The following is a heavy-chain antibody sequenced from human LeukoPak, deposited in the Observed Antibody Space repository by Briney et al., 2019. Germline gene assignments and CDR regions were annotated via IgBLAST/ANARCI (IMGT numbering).Heavy chain of an antibody. CDR2: INHSGST. J-gene: IGHJ4*02. D-gene: IGHD3-16*01. V-gene: IGHV4-34*01. Sequence: SETLSLTCAVYGGSFSGYYWSWIRQPPGKGLEWIGEINHSGSTNYNPSLKSRVTISVDTSKNQYSLKLSSVTAADTAVYYCARDGHQGARRGDYWGQGTLVTVSS. CDR3: ARDGHQGARRGDY. CDR1: GGSFSGYY.